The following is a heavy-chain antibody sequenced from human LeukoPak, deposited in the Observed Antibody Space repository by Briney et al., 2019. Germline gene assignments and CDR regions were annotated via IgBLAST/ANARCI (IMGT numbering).Heavy chain of an antibody. Sequence: GGSLRLSCAASGFTLSNHWMIWVRQAPGKGLECVANIKQDGTEKYYLDSVKGRFTISRDNSKNTLYLQMNSLRAEDTAVYYCANSDTTGYYDYWGQGTLVTVSS. CDR2: IKQDGTEK. J-gene: IGHJ4*02. CDR3: ANSDTTGYYDY. V-gene: IGHV3-7*01. CDR1: GFTLSNHW. D-gene: IGHD3-22*01.